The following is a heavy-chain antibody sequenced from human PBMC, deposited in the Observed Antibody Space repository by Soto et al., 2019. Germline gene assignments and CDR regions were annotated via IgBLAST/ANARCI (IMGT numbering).Heavy chain of an antibody. V-gene: IGHV4-30-2*01. Sequence: SETLALTCAVSGGSISSGGYSWSWIRQPPGKGLEWIGYIYHSGSTYYNPSLKSRVTISVDRSKNQFSLKLSSVTAADTAVYYCARVPGPWGQGTLLTVSS. D-gene: IGHD7-27*01. J-gene: IGHJ5*02. CDR3: ARVPGP. CDR2: IYHSGST. CDR1: GGSISSGGYS.